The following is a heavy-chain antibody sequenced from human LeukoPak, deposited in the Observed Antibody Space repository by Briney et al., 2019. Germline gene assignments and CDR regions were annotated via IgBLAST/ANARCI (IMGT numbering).Heavy chain of an antibody. V-gene: IGHV4-39*01. D-gene: IGHD4-23*01. CDR1: GGSISSGSHH. J-gene: IGHJ4*02. CDR3: ARHDGRGGGTMGALDS. CDR2: IYDSRTI. Sequence: PSETLSLTCTVSGGSISSGSHHWGWFRQSPGKGLEWIGSIYDSRTIYYNPSLNSRVTISAVTSKNQFSLQLNSVTAADTAVYYCARHDGRGGGTMGALDSWGQGSLVTVSS.